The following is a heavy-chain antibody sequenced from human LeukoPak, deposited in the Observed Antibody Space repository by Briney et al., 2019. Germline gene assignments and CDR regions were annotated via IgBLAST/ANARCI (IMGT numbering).Heavy chain of an antibody. CDR2: INPGASST. Sequence: ASVKVSCKASGYTSTTYYIHWVRQAPGQGLEWMGIINPGASSTGYSQKFQGRITMTRDTSTSTVYMELSSLTSEDSAVYYCARTDYDFPLGPPDYWGQGTLVTVSS. J-gene: IGHJ4*02. D-gene: IGHD3-3*01. CDR3: ARTDYDFPLGPPDY. V-gene: IGHV1-46*01. CDR1: GYTSTTYY.